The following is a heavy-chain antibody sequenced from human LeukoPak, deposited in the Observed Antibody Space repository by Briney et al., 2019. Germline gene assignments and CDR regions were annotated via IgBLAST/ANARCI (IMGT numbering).Heavy chain of an antibody. CDR2: IYTSGST. J-gene: IGHJ3*02. CDR3: ARGRFLEWLSSDAFDI. Sequence: ASETLSLTCTVSSGSISSGSYYWRWIRQPAGKGLEWIGRIYTSGSTNYNPSLKSRVTISVDTSKNQFSLKLSSVTAADTAVYYCARGRFLEWLSSDAFDIWGQGTMVTVSS. D-gene: IGHD3-3*01. CDR1: SGSISSGSYY. V-gene: IGHV4-61*02.